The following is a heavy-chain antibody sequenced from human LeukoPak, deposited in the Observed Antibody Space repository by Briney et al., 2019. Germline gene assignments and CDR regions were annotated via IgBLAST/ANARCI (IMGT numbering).Heavy chain of an antibody. V-gene: IGHV3-23*01. CDR1: GFTFSTYA. Sequence: PGGSLRLSCAASGFTFSTYAMSWVRQAPGKGLEWVSTISGSDGRTYFADSVRGRFTISRDNSKNTLYLQVNSLRAEDTAVYYCAKDRAGYFDNWGQGTLVTVSS. D-gene: IGHD6-19*01. J-gene: IGHJ4*02. CDR2: ISGSDGRT. CDR3: AKDRAGYFDN.